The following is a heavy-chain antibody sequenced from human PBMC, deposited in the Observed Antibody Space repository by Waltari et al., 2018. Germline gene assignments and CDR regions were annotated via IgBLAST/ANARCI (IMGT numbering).Heavy chain of an antibody. CDR2: ISGSGGNS. D-gene: IGHD7-27*01. V-gene: IGHV3-23*04. CDR3: AMSPHYWGPYYNFYMAV. J-gene: IGHJ6*03. CDR1: GFSFSEYA. Sequence: EVQLEEAGGGLVQPGGSLRISCEASGFSFSEYALNWVRQAPGKGLEWVSSISGSGGNSYYAVSLKGRFTISRDNSKNTLYLQMNSLRSQDTAVYYCAMSPHYWGPYYNFYMAVWGKGTAVTVSS.